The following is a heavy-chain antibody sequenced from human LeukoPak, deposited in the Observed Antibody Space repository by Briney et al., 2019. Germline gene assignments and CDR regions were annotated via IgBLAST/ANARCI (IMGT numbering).Heavy chain of an antibody. CDR1: GFTFSSYS. J-gene: IGHJ4*02. CDR2: ISSSGSYI. D-gene: IGHD3-10*01. Sequence: GESLRLSCAASGFTFSSYSMTWVRQAPGKGLEWVSSISSSGSYIYYADSVKGRFTISRDNAKNSLYLQMNSLRVEDTAAYYCARDSAHYYGSDWGQGTLVTVSS. V-gene: IGHV3-21*01. CDR3: ARDSAHYYGSD.